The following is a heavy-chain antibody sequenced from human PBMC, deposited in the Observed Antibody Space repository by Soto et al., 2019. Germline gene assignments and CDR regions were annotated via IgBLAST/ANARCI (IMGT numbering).Heavy chain of an antibody. CDR1: SGSISSGDYY. CDR2: IYYSGST. J-gene: IGHJ6*02. Sequence: SETLSLTCTVSSGSISSGDYYWSWIRQPPGKGLEWIGYIYYSGSTYYNPSLKSRLSISVDTSKNHFSLKLTSVTAADTAVYYCARGLHSSASDFYYSGLDVWGQGTTVTVSS. CDR3: ARGLHSSASDFYYSGLDV. V-gene: IGHV4-30-4*01. D-gene: IGHD6-19*01.